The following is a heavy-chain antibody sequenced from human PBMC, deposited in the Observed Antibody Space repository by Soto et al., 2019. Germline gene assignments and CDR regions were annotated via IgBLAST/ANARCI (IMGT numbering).Heavy chain of an antibody. D-gene: IGHD5-12*01. CDR2: IIPIFGTA. CDR1: GGTFSSYA. Sequence: QVQLVQSGAEVKKPGSSVKVSCKASGGTFSSYAISWVRQAPGQGLEWMGGIIPIFGTANYAQKFQGRVTMTAGESTSTADMELSSLGSEDTAVYYCARASSPHGYNRRFFDYWGQGTLVTVSS. J-gene: IGHJ4*02. V-gene: IGHV1-69*12. CDR3: ARASSPHGYNRRFFDY.